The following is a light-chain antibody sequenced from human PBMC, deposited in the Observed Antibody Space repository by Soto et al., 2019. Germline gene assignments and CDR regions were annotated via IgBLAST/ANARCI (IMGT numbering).Light chain of an antibody. J-gene: IGKJ2*01. V-gene: IGKV3-20*01. Sequence: EIVLTQTPGTLSLSPGERATLSCRASQSVTSSHLAWYQQKPGQAPRLLIYGASTRATGIPDRFSGSGSDTVFSLTIRRLDPEDFAMYYCLLYFSPDRYTFGPGTKVQIK. CDR2: GAS. CDR3: LLYFSPDRYT. CDR1: QSVTSSH.